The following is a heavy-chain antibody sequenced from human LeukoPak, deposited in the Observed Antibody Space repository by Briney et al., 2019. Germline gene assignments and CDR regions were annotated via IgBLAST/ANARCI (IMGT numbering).Heavy chain of an antibody. CDR1: GYTFTSYY. Sequence: ASVKVSCKASGYTFTSYYMHWVRQAPGQGLEWMGRINPNSGGTNYAQKFQGRVTMTRDTSISTAYMELSRLRSDDTAVYYCARAVLYDSSGQWDYWGQGTLVTVSS. CDR2: INPNSGGT. J-gene: IGHJ4*02. D-gene: IGHD3-22*01. CDR3: ARAVLYDSSGQWDY. V-gene: IGHV1-2*06.